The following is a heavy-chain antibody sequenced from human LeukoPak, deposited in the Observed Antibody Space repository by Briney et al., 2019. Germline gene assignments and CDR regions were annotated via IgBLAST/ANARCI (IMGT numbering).Heavy chain of an antibody. CDR2: ISYDGSNK. CDR1: GFTFSSYG. CDR3: AKGVTIFDYYYYGMDV. Sequence: SGGSLRLSCAASGFTFSSYGMHWVRQAPGKGLEWVAVISYDGSNKYYADSVKGRFTISRDNSKNTLYPQMNSLRAEDTAVYYCAKGVTIFDYYYYGMDVWGQGTTVTVSS. V-gene: IGHV3-30*18. D-gene: IGHD3-3*01. J-gene: IGHJ6*02.